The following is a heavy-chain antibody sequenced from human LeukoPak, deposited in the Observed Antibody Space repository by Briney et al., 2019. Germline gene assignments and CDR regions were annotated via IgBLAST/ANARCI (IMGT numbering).Heavy chain of an antibody. CDR1: GYTFTSYA. CDR3: ARDGASYYGDYGWFDP. D-gene: IGHD4-17*01. V-gene: IGHV7-4-1*02. J-gene: IGHJ5*02. Sequence: ASVKVSCKASGYTFTSYAMNWVRQAPGQGLEWMGWINTNTGNPTYAQGFTGRFVFSLDTSVSTAYLQISSLKAEDTAVYYCARDGASYYGDYGWFDPWGQGTLVTVSS. CDR2: INTNTGNP.